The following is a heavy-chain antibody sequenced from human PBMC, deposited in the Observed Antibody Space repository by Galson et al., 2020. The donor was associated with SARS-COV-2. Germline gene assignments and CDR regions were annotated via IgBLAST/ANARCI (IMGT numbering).Heavy chain of an antibody. CDR1: GFTFSSYA. Sequence: GGSLRLSCAASGFTFSSYAMHWVRQAPGKGLEWVAVISYDGSNKYYADSVKGRFTISRDNSKNTLYLQMNSLRAEDTAVYYCARDRTGTYKGVFDYWGQGTLVTVSS. J-gene: IGHJ4*02. V-gene: IGHV3-30-3*01. CDR2: ISYDGSNK. D-gene: IGHD1-1*01. CDR3: ARDRTGTYKGVFDY.